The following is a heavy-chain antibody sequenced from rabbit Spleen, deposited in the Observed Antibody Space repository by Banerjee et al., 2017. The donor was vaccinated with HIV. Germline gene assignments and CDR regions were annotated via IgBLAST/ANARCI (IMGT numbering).Heavy chain of an antibody. CDR1: GLDFSSSYW. Sequence: QEQLEESGGGLVKPEGSLTLTCMSSGLDFSSSYWICWVRQSPGKGLEWITCIDVGRTGRTYYASWAKGRFTISRTSSTTVTLQMTSLTVADTATYFCARLFAYAGYAGFGYASLDYFNLWGPGTLVTVS. D-gene: IGHD4-2*01. V-gene: IGHV1S45*01. CDR3: ARLFAYAGYAGFGYASLDYFNL. CDR2: IDVGRTGRT. J-gene: IGHJ4*01.